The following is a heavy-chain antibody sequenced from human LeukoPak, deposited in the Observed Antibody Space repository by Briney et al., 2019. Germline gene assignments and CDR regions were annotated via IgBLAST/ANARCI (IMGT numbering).Heavy chain of an antibody. CDR1: RGSFSIYA. Sequence: SVNVSLKSLRGSFSIYAISRVRQPPAQGLEWMGGFIPIFGTANYAQKFQGRVTITADESTSTAYMELSSLRSEDTAVYYCARDRTTYYYGSGSYYGVDGMDVWSQGSTVTVSS. V-gene: IGHV1-69*13. D-gene: IGHD3-10*01. CDR2: FIPIFGTA. J-gene: IGHJ6*02. CDR3: ARDRTTYYYGSGSYYGVDGMDV.